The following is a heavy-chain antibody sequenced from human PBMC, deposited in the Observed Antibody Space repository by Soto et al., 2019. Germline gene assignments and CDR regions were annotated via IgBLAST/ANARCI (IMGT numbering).Heavy chain of an antibody. D-gene: IGHD6-13*01. J-gene: IGHJ6*02. V-gene: IGHV2-70*01. CDR1: GFSLSTSGMC. CDR3: ARSLYSSSWSRLDYYYGMDV. CDR2: IDWDDDK. Sequence: SGPTLVNPTQTLTLTCTFSGFSLSTSGMCVSWIRQPPGKALEWLALIDWDDDKYYSTSLKTRLTISKDTSKNQVVLTMTNMDPVDTATYYCARSLYSSSWSRLDYYYGMDVWGQGTTVTVSS.